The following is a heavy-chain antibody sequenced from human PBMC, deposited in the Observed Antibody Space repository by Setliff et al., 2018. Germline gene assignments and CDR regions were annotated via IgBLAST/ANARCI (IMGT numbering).Heavy chain of an antibody. CDR3: ARGGSIYDHVWGSYRFVDS. CDR1: GYTFTDFY. D-gene: IGHD3-16*02. J-gene: IGHJ4*02. Sequence: GASVKVSCKTSGYTFTDFYIQWVRQAPGQGLEWMGWINPYTGDTDYAPKFQGRVTVTRDTSVTTAYMDLTRLTSDDTAAYYCARGGSIYDHVWGSYRFVDSWGQGTLVTVSS. CDR2: INPYTGDT. V-gene: IGHV1-2*02.